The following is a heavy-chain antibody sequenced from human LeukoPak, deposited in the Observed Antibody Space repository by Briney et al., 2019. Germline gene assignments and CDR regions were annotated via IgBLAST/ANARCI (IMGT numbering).Heavy chain of an antibody. V-gene: IGHV4-39*01. CDR3: ARGVWGSYRYTGSFDY. CDR2: IYYSGST. D-gene: IGHD3-16*02. CDR1: GGSISPYY. Sequence: PSETLSLTCTVSGGSISPYYWSWIRQPPGKGLEWIGSIYYSGSTYYNPSLKSRVTISVDTSKNQFSLKLSSVTAADTAVYYCARGVWGSYRYTGSFDYWGQGTLVIVSS. J-gene: IGHJ4*02.